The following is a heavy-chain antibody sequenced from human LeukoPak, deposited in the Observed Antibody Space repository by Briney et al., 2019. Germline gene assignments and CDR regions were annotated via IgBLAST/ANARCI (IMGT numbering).Heavy chain of an antibody. CDR2: ISYDGSNK. Sequence: GGSLRLSCAASGFTFSSYAMHWVRQAPGKGLEWVAVISYDGSNKYYADSVKGRFTISRDNSKNTLYLQMNSLRAEDTAVYYCARDWDAARPNGGFDYWGQGTLVTVSS. V-gene: IGHV3-30-3*01. D-gene: IGHD6-6*01. CDR1: GFTFSSYA. CDR3: ARDWDAARPNGGFDY. J-gene: IGHJ4*02.